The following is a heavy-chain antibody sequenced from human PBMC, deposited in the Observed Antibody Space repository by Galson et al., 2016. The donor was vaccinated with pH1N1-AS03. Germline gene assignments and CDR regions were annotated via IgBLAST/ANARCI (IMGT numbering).Heavy chain of an antibody. J-gene: IGHJ4*02. CDR3: GRSYNFDVGDY. CDR2: VSPHSGNT. D-gene: IGHD3-9*01. V-gene: IGHV1-18*01. CDR1: GYTLSRYG. Sequence: SVKVSCKASGYTLSRYGITWVRQAPGQGLEWMGWVSPHSGNTRNAQKFQGRVTMTTDTSTNTAYMELRSLKSDDTAVYFCGRSYNFDVGDYWGQGTLVTVSS.